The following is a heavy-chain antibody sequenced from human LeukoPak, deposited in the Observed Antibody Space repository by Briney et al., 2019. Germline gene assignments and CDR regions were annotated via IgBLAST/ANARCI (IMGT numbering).Heavy chain of an antibody. CDR1: GGSISTDY. CDR3: ASDFAY. V-gene: IGHV4-4*07. J-gene: IGHJ4*01. CDR2: IYNSGST. Sequence: SETLSLTCTVSGGSISTDYWTWIRQPAGKGLERIGLIYNSGSTNYNPSLKSRVTMSIDPSKTQFSLSLTSATAADTAIYYCASDFAYWGHGTLVTVSS.